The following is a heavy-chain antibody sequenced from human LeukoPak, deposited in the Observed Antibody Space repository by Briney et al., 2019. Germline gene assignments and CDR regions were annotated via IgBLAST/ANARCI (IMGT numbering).Heavy chain of an antibody. CDR2: IYYSGST. J-gene: IGHJ4*02. V-gene: IGHV4-59*08. CDR3: ARHAVWAWRMVRGYFGPIDY. Sequence: PSETLSLTCTVSGGSISSYYWSWIRQPPGKGLEWIGYIYYSGSTNYNPSLKSRVTISVDTSKNQFSLKLSSVTAADTAVYYCARHAVWAWRMVRGYFGPIDYWGQGTLVTVSS. CDR1: GGSISSYY. D-gene: IGHD3-10*01.